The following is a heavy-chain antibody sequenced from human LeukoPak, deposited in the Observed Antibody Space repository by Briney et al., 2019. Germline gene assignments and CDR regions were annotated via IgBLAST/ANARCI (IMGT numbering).Heavy chain of an antibody. D-gene: IGHD3-3*01. V-gene: IGHV3-21*01. CDR1: GFTFSSYS. J-gene: IGHJ4*02. Sequence: GGSLRLSCAASGFTFSSYSMNWVRQAPGNGLEWVSSFTSSSTYIYYADSVKGRFTISRDNAQNSLYLQMNSLRAEDTAVYYCARAHTIFGVVLPLYYFDYWGQGTLVTVSS. CDR2: FTSSSTYI. CDR3: ARAHTIFGVVLPLYYFDY.